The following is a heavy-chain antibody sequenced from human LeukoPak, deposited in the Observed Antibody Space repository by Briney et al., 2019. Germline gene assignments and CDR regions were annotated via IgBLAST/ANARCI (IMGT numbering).Heavy chain of an antibody. Sequence: SVKVSCKASGGTFSSYAISWVRQAPGQGLEWMGRIIPILGIANYAQKFQGRVTITADKSTSTAYMELSSLRSEDTAVYYCARDEYNSSGFNDYWGQGTLVTVSS. D-gene: IGHD3-22*01. V-gene: IGHV1-69*04. CDR3: ARDEYNSSGFNDY. CDR1: GGTFSSYA. J-gene: IGHJ4*02. CDR2: IIPILGIA.